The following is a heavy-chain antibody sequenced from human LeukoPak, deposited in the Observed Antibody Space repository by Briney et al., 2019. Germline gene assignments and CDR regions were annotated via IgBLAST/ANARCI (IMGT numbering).Heavy chain of an antibody. Sequence: SETLSLTCTVSGGSISSYYWSWIRQPPGKGLEWIGYIYYSGSTNYNPSLKSRVTISVDTSKNQFSLKLSSVTAADTAVHYCARPNLDAFDIWGQGTMVTVSS. J-gene: IGHJ3*02. CDR1: GGSISSYY. CDR3: ARPNLDAFDI. CDR2: IYYSGST. V-gene: IGHV4-59*08.